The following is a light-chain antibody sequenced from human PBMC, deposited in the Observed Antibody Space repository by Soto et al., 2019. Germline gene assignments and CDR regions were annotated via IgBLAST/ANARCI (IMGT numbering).Light chain of an antibody. J-gene: IGKJ4*01. CDR2: WSS. CDR1: QSVLDSSANKHY. V-gene: IGKV4-1*01. CDR3: QQYYTLPLT. Sequence: DIVMTQSPDYLAVSLGERATINCKSSQSVLDSSANKHYLSWYQQKPGQPPKLLIYWSSTRESGVPDRFSGSGSGTDFTLTISSLQAEDVAFYYCQQYYTLPLTFGGGTKVEIK.